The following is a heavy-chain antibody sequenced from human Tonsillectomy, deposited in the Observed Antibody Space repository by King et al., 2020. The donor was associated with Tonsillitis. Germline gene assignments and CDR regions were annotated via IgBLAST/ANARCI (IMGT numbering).Heavy chain of an antibody. V-gene: IGHV1-46*03. CDR1: GFTFAFYS. CDR2: MNPNTVST. J-gene: IGHJ5*02. D-gene: IGHD3-10*01. Sequence: QLVQSGAEVKKPGASVKVSCQASGFTFAFYSIHWVRQAPGQRLEWMGIMNPNTVSTRYAQNFQGRVTMTGDTSTSTVYMELSSLRSDDTAVYYCGRGYYDSGSAWFDPWGQGTLVTVSS. CDR3: GRGYYDSGSAWFDP.